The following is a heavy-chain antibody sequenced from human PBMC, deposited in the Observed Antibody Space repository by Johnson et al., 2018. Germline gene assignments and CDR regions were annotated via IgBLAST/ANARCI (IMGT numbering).Heavy chain of an antibody. V-gene: IGHV3-15*01. D-gene: IGHD2-15*01. CDR3: IATPRAYYYYGMDV. CDR2: IKSKTDGGTT. J-gene: IGHJ6*02. Sequence: VQLVQSGGGLVKPGGSLRLSCAASGFTFSNAWMSWVRQATGKGLEWVGRIKSKTDGGTTDYAAPVKGRFTISRDESKNTLYLQMNSLKTEDTAVYYCIATPRAYYYYGMDVWCQGTTVTVSS. CDR1: GFTFSNAW.